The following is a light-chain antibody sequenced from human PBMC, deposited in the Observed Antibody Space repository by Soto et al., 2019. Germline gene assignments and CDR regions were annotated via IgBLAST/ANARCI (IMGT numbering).Light chain of an antibody. J-gene: IGKJ1*01. V-gene: IGKV1-27*01. Sequence: DIQMTQSPSSLSASVGDRVTITCRASQGINNYLAWYQQNPWQVPKLLIYAASTLQSGVPSRFSGSGSGTDFTLTISNLQPEDVATSYCQRYNSAPWTFGQGTKVEIK. CDR1: QGINNY. CDR2: AAS. CDR3: QRYNSAPWT.